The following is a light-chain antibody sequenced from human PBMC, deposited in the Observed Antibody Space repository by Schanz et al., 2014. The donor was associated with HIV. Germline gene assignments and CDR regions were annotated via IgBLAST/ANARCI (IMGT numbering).Light chain of an antibody. J-gene: IGLJ2*01. CDR1: SSDVGNYRY. CDR3: CAYSTVTTVV. CDR2: DVS. Sequence: QSVLTQPRSVSGSPGQSVTISCTGTSSDVGNYRYVSWYQQHPGKAPKLMIYDVSKRPSGVPARFSGSKSGNAASLTISGLQAEDEGDYYCCAYSTVTTVVFGGGTKLTVL. V-gene: IGLV2-11*01.